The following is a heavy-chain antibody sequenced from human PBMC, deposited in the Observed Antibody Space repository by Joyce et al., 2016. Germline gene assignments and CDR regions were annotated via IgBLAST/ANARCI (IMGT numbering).Heavy chain of an antibody. CDR3: AREIEGDFRSGEIWFDP. V-gene: IGHV4-61*02. CDR2: IYTSGST. Sequence: QVQLQESGPGLVKPSQTLSLTCTVSGGSIRGGSYYWSWIRQAAGKGLEWIGRIYTSGSTNYNPSLKSRVSISVDTSKKRFSLKLSSVTAADTAVYYCAREIEGDFRSGEIWFDPWGQGTLVTVSS. D-gene: IGHD3-3*01. J-gene: IGHJ5*02. CDR1: GGSIRGGSYY.